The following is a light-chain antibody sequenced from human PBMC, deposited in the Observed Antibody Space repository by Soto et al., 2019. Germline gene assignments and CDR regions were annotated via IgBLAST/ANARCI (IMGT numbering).Light chain of an antibody. CDR3: QAWDSSTAWV. CDR1: KLGDKY. J-gene: IGLJ2*01. CDR2: QDS. V-gene: IGLV3-1*01. Sequence: SYELTQPPSVSVSPGQTASITCSGGKLGDKYAYWYQQKPGQSPVLVIYQDSKRPSGIPERFSGSNSGNTATLTISGTQAMDEADYYCQAWDSSTAWVFGGGTKLTVL.